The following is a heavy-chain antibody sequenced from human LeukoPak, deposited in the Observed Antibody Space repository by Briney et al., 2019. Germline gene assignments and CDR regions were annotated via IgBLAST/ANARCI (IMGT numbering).Heavy chain of an antibody. CDR3: ARGGKRDISGYYFLPFDH. J-gene: IGHJ4*02. CDR1: GDSVTSNSDA. CDR2: TFYRSKWFN. V-gene: IGHV6-1*01. Sequence: SQTLSLTCAISGDSVTSNSDAWNWIRQSPSRGLEWLGRTFYRSKWFNDYAPSVKSRITINGDTSKNQFSLQLSSVTAEDTAVYYCARGGKRDISGYYFLPFDHWGQGILVTVSS. D-gene: IGHD3-22*01.